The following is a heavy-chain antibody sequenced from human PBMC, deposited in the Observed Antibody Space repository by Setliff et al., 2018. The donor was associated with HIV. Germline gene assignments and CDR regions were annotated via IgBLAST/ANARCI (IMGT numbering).Heavy chain of an antibody. CDR2: IGAKNDNT. V-gene: IGHV1-18*01. CDR1: GYTFTNCG. J-gene: IGHJ4*02. D-gene: IGHD2-2*01. Sequence: ASVKVSCKASGYTFTNCGITWVRQAPGHGLEWMGWIGAKNDNTNYARQFQGRVTMTTDTSTNTVYMELRSLKSDDTAAYYCARPAATWDFDYWGQGTLVTVSS. CDR3: ARPAATWDFDY.